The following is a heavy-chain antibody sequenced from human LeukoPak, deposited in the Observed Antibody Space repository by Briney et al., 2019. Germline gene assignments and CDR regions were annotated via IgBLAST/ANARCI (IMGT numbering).Heavy chain of an antibody. J-gene: IGHJ4*02. CDR2: ISGSGSST. CDR1: GFTFSCYA. Sequence: GGSLRLSCAASGFTFSCYAMSWVRQAPGKGLEGVSVISGSGSSTYYADSVKGRFTISRDNSKNTLYLQMNSLRAEDTAVYYCAKASYSSSWWVVDYWGQGTLVTVSS. D-gene: IGHD6-6*01. CDR3: AKASYSSSWWVVDY. V-gene: IGHV3-23*01.